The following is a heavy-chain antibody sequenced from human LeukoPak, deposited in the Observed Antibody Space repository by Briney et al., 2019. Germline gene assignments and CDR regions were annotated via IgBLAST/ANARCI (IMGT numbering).Heavy chain of an antibody. CDR2: INHSGST. J-gene: IGHJ4*02. D-gene: IGHD1-26*01. CDR3: ARIRRSGSFFDY. Sequence: SETLSLTCTVSGGSISGYYWSWIRQPPGKGLEWIGEINHSGSTNYNPSLKSRVAISVDTSKNQFSLKLSSVTAADTAVYYCARIRRSGSFFDYWGQGTLVTVSS. CDR1: GGSISGYY. V-gene: IGHV4-34*01.